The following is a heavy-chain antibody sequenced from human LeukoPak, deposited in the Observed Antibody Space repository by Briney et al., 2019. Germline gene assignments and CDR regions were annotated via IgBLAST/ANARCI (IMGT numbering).Heavy chain of an antibody. CDR3: ARLIRYSSSSYYYYYGMDV. CDR2: ISSSSSTI. D-gene: IGHD6-13*01. Sequence: GGSLRLSCAASGFTFSSYSMNWGRQAPGKGLEWVSYISSSSSTIYYADSVKGRFTISRDNAKNSLYLQMNSLRAEDTAVYYCARLIRYSSSSYYYYYGMDVWGQGTTVTVSS. V-gene: IGHV3-48*04. CDR1: GFTFSSYS. J-gene: IGHJ6*02.